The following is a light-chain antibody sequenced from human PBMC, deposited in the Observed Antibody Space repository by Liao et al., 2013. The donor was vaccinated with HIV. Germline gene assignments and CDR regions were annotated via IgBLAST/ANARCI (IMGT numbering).Light chain of an antibody. Sequence: SYDLTQPPSVSVSPGQTASISCSGHDLEKNVCWYQQRPGQSPVLVIYQDTKRPSGIPERFFGSNSGNTANLTISGTQTMDEADYYCQAWDSSTGVFGGGTKLTVL. CDR2: QDT. CDR1: DLEKN. J-gene: IGLJ2*01. CDR3: QAWDSSTGV. V-gene: IGLV3-1*01.